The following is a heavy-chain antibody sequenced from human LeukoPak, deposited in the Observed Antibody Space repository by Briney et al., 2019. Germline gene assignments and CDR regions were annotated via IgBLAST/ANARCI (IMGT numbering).Heavy chain of an antibody. CDR1: GFTFSSHY. D-gene: IGHD2-21*02. Sequence: QAGGSLRLSCAASGFTFSSHYMSWVRQAPGKGLEWVSAISGSGGSTYYADSVKGRFTISRDNSKNTLYLQMNSLRAEDTAVYYCAKGAYCGGDCYPDYFDYWGQGTLVTVSS. CDR3: AKGAYCGGDCYPDYFDY. V-gene: IGHV3-23*01. J-gene: IGHJ4*02. CDR2: ISGSGGST.